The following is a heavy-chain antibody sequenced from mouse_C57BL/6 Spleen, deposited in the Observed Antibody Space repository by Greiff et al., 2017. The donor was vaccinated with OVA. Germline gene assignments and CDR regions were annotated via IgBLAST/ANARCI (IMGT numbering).Heavy chain of an antibody. CDR1: GYTFTDYY. CDR2: IYPGSGNT. J-gene: IGHJ4*01. Sequence: VQLQQSGAELVRPGASVKLSCKASGYTFTDYYINWVKQRPGQGLEWIARIYPGSGNTYYNEKFKGKATLTAEKSSSTAYMQLSSLTSEDSAVYFCARRGPLPYAMDYWGQGTSVTVSS. V-gene: IGHV1-76*01. D-gene: IGHD5-5*01. CDR3: ARRGPLPYAMDY.